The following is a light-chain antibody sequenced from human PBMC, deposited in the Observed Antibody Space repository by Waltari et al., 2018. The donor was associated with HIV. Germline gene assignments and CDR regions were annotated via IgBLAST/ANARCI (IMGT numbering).Light chain of an antibody. J-gene: IGLJ1*01. CDR3: SSYTSSSTFP. V-gene: IGLV2-14*01. Sequence: QSALTQPASVSGSPGQSITISCTGTSSDVGGYNYVSWYQQHPGKAPKLMIYEVSNRPSGVSNRFSDSKSGNTASLTISGLQAEDEADYYCSSYTSSSTFPFGTGTKVTVL. CDR2: EVS. CDR1: SSDVGGYNY.